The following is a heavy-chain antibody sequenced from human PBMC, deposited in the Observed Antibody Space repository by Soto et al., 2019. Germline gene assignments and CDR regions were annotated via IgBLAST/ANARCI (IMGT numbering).Heavy chain of an antibody. V-gene: IGHV4-31*03. J-gene: IGHJ3*02. D-gene: IGHD3-9*01. Sequence: SSETLSLTCTVSGGSISSGGYYWSWIRQHPGKGLEWIGYIYYSGSTYYNPSLKSRVTISVDTSKNQFSLKLSSVTAADTAVYYCARDVATDYDILTGLSAFDIWGQGTMVTVSS. CDR2: IYYSGST. CDR1: GGSISSGGYY. CDR3: ARDVATDYDILTGLSAFDI.